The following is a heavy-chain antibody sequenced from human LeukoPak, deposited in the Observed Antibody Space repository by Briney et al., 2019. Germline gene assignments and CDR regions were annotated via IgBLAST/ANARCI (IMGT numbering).Heavy chain of an antibody. CDR3: VRQWLVLGHYYFDY. CDR1: GLTFSSYA. V-gene: IGHV3-64D*09. J-gene: IGHJ4*02. D-gene: IGHD6-19*01. CDR2: ISSNGGST. Sequence: GGSLRLSCSASGLTFSSYAMHWVRQAPGKGLEYVSAISSNGGSTYYADSVKGRFTISRDNSKNTLYLQMSSLRAEDTAVYYCVRQWLVLGHYYFDYWGQGTLVTVSS.